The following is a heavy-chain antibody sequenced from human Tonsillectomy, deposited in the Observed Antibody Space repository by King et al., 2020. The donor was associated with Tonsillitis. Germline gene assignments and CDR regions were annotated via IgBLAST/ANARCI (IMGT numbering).Heavy chain of an antibody. D-gene: IGHD3-22*01. V-gene: IGHV3-30-3*01. J-gene: IGHJ3*02. Sequence: VQLVESGGDVVQPGRSLRLSCAASGFTFSNYDIHWVRQAPGKGLEWVAVISYDESNKQYADAVKGRFTISRDNSKSTLYLHMTSLKPDDTAVYFCARDGDYNGISGSGAFVMWGEGTMVTVSS. CDR2: ISYDESNK. CDR3: ARDGDYNGISGSGAFVM. CDR1: GFTFSNYD.